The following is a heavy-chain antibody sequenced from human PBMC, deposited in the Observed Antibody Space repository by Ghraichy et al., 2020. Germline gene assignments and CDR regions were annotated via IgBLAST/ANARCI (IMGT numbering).Heavy chain of an antibody. J-gene: IGHJ4*02. V-gene: IGHV3-23*01. CDR3: AKDGLGGDSSGSSPLDY. D-gene: IGHD3-22*01. Sequence: GESLNISCAASGFTFSSYAMSWVRQAPGKGLEWVSAISGSGGSTYYADSVKGRFTISRDNSKNTLYLQMNSLRAEDTAVYYCAKDGLGGDSSGSSPLDYWGQGTLVTVSS. CDR2: ISGSGGST. CDR1: GFTFSSYA.